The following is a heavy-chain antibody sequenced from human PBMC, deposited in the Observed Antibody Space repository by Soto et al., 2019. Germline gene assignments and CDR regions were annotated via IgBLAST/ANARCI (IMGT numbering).Heavy chain of an antibody. D-gene: IGHD3-16*01. Sequence: EVQLLESGGGLVQPGGSLRLSCAASGFTFSSYAMSWVRQAPGKGLEWVSAISGSGGSTYYADSVKGRFTISRDNSKNALYLQMSSLRAGGTAVYYCEKEGIMITFGDLWGQGTMVTVSS. CDR1: GFTFSSYA. V-gene: IGHV3-23*01. CDR2: ISGSGGST. J-gene: IGHJ3*01. CDR3: EKEGIMITFGDL.